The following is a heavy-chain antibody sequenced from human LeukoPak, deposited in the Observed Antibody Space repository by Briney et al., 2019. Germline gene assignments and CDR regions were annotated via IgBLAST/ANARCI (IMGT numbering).Heavy chain of an antibody. CDR1: GGTFSSYS. D-gene: IGHD2-2*01. J-gene: IGHJ4*02. Sequence: SVRVSCKASGGTFSSYSISWVRQAPGQGLEWMGGIIPIFGTANYAQKFQGRVTITADESTSTAYMELSSLRSEDTAVYYCAVGYCGSTSCYPLYYFDYWGQGTLVTVSS. V-gene: IGHV1-69*01. CDR2: IIPIFGTA. CDR3: AVGYCGSTSCYPLYYFDY.